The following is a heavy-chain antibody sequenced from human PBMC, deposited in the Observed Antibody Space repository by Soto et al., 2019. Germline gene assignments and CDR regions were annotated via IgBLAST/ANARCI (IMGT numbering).Heavy chain of an antibody. CDR2: ISYDGSNK. V-gene: IGHV3-30-3*01. Sequence: QVQLVESGGGVVQPGRSLRLSCAASGFTFSSYAMHWVRQAPGKGLEWVAVISYDGSNKYYADSVKGRFTISRDNSKNTLYLQMNSLRAEDTAVYYCARERYGDYGCDYGGQGTLVTVSS. CDR3: ARERYGDYGCDY. J-gene: IGHJ4*02. CDR1: GFTFSSYA. D-gene: IGHD4-17*01.